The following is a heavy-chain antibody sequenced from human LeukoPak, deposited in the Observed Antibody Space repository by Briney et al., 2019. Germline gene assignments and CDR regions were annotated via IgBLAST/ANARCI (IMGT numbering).Heavy chain of an antibody. V-gene: IGHV4-38-2*01. J-gene: IGHJ5*02. Sequence: SETLSLTCAVSGYSISSGYYWGWIRQPPGKGLEWIGSIYHSGSTYYNPSLKSRVTISVDTSKNQFSLKLSSVTAADTAVYYCARVAAAGEGWFDPWGQGTLVTVSS. CDR3: ARVAAAGEGWFDP. D-gene: IGHD6-13*01. CDR1: GYSISSGYY. CDR2: IYHSGST.